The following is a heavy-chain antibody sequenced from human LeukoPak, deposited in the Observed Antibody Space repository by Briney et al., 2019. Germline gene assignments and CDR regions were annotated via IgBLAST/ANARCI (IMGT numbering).Heavy chain of an antibody. CDR3: AREGTDY. CDR2: IRPDGSGE. Sequence: PGGSLRLSCVVSGFTFSSYWMSWVRQAPGKGLEWVANIRPDGSGEYYVDSMKGRFTISRDNAKNSLYLQMNSLRAEDTAVYYCAREGTDYWGQGTLVTVSS. CDR1: GFTFSSYW. D-gene: IGHD1/OR15-1a*01. V-gene: IGHV3-7*01. J-gene: IGHJ4*02.